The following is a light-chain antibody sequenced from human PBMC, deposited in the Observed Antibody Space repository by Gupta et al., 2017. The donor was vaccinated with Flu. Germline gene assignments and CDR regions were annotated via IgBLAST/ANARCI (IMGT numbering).Light chain of an antibody. CDR1: QSVSSNY. Sequence: GTLSLSPGGGATLSCRASQSVSSNYLAWYQQKPGQAPRLLIYAASSRAGGIPDRFSGSGSGTDFTLTISRLEPEDFAVYYCQQEGSSPRTFGQGTKVEIK. CDR2: AAS. V-gene: IGKV3-20*01. CDR3: QQEGSSPRT. J-gene: IGKJ1*01.